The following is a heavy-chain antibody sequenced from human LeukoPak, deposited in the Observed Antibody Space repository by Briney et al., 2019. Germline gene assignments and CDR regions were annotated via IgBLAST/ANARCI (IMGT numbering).Heavy chain of an antibody. J-gene: IGHJ4*02. CDR2: IYHSGST. D-gene: IGHD2-2*01. CDR1: GYSISSGYY. CDR3: AREMVVYQLLWDY. V-gene: IGHV4-38-2*02. Sequence: SETLSLTCTVSGYSISSGYYWGWIRQPPGKGLEWIGSIYHSGSTNYNPSLKSRVTMSVDTSKNQFSLKLSSVTAADTAVYYCAREMVVYQLLWDYWGQGTLVTVSS.